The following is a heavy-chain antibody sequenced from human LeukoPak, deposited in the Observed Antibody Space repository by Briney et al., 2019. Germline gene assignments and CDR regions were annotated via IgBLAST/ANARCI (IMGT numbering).Heavy chain of an antibody. CDR1: GFTFSSSS. J-gene: IGHJ4*02. Sequence: TGGSLRLSCVASGFTFSSSSMNWVRQAPGKGLEWVSYISISSTTIYYADSVKGRFTISRDNAKNSLYLQMNSLRGEDTAVYYCARGLRYSSSWYNFDYWGQGTLVTVSS. V-gene: IGHV3-48*01. CDR2: ISISSTTI. CDR3: ARGLRYSSSWYNFDY. D-gene: IGHD6-13*01.